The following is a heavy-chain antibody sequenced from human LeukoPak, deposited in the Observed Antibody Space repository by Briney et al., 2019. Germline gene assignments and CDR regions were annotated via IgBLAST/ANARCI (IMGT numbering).Heavy chain of an antibody. V-gene: IGHV3-33*01. CDR3: ARDEGGIAAAGTVGWFDP. D-gene: IGHD6-13*01. CDR1: GFTFSSYG. Sequence: GGSLRLSCAASGFTFSSYGMHWVRQAPGKGLEWVAVIWYDGSNKYYADSVKGRFTISRDNSKNTLYLQMNSLRAEDTALYYCARDEGGIAAAGTVGWFDPWGLGTLVTVSS. J-gene: IGHJ5*02. CDR2: IWYDGSNK.